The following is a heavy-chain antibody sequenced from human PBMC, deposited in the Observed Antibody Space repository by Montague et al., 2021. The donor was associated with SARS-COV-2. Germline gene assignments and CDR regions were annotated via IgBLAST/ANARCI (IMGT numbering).Heavy chain of an antibody. CDR1: GGSISNYN. J-gene: IGHJ5*02. CDR3: AGDGFYYDSSGEYQESWGVGP. V-gene: IGHV4-59*01. D-gene: IGHD3-22*01. CDR2: SHHTGSA. Sequence: SETLSLTCTVSGGSISNYNWSWIRQSPVTRLDWIGYSHHTGSANYSPSLKIRVTISLGTSRNQISLKLSSVTAADTAVSYCAGDGFYYDSSGEYQESWGVGPWGQGTPVTVSS.